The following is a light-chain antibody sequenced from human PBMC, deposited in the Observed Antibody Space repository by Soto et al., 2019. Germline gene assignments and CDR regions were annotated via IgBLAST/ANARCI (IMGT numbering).Light chain of an antibody. V-gene: IGKV1-39*01. Sequence: DIQMTQSPSSLSASVGDRVIITCRASQSISSYLSWYQQQPGKAPKLLIYAASSLQSGVPSRFSGSGSGTDFTLTISSLRPEDFATYYCQQSYSTPSITFGQGTRLEIK. J-gene: IGKJ5*01. CDR1: QSISSY. CDR2: AAS. CDR3: QQSYSTPSIT.